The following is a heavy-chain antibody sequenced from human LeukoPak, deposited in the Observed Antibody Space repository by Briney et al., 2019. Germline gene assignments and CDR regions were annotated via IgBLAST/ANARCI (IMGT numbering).Heavy chain of an antibody. CDR3: ASGYNYGFAY. Sequence: PGGSLRLSCAASGFTFNSHWMHWVRQAPGRGLVWVSRINTDGSSTSYADSVKGRFTISRDNAKNTLYLQMNSLRAEDTAVYYCASGYNYGFAYWGQGALVTVSS. D-gene: IGHD5-18*01. J-gene: IGHJ4*02. V-gene: IGHV3-74*01. CDR2: INTDGSST. CDR1: GFTFNSHW.